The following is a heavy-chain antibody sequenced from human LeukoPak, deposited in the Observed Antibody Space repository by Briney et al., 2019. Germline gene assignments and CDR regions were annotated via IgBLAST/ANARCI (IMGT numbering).Heavy chain of an antibody. CDR3: ARDVDY. Sequence: PGGSLRLSCVMSGFNFRSHWLTWVRQAPGIGLEWVASIDQDGSQKYYLDSGKGRFTVSRDNTKSSVYLQMNSLRVEDTAVYYCARDVDYWGQGTLVTVSS. V-gene: IGHV3-7*04. J-gene: IGHJ4*02. CDR2: IDQDGSQK. CDR1: GFNFRSHW.